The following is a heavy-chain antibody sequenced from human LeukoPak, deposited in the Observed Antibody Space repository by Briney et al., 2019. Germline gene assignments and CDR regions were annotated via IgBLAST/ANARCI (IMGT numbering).Heavy chain of an antibody. Sequence: SGGSLRLSCAASGFTFSSYSMNWARQAPGKGLEWVSYISSSSSTIYYADSVKGRFTISRDNAKNSLYLQMNSLRAEDTAVYYCARDYDDILTDYSFDYWGQGTLVTVSS. V-gene: IGHV3-48*04. CDR1: GFTFSSYS. J-gene: IGHJ4*02. CDR2: ISSSSSTI. D-gene: IGHD3-9*01. CDR3: ARDYDDILTDYSFDY.